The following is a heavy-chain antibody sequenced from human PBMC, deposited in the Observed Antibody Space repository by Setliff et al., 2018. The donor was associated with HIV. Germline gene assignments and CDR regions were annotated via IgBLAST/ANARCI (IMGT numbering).Heavy chain of an antibody. CDR1: GGSFSGYY. D-gene: IGHD2-8*01. J-gene: IGHJ5*02. Sequence: SETLSLTCAVYGGSFSGYYWSWIRQPPGKRLEWIGEINHTGSTKYNPSLKSRVSISVDTSKNQFSLRLTSVTGADTAVYYCARSYNGVPWTWGQGMLVTVSS. CDR3: ARSYNGVPWT. V-gene: IGHV4-34*01. CDR2: INHTGST.